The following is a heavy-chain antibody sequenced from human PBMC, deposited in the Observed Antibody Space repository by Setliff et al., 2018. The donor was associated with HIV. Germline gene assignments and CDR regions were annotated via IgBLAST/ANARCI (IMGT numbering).Heavy chain of an antibody. J-gene: IGHJ1*01. V-gene: IGHV1-18*01. CDR1: GYSFTNLG. Sequence: GASVKVSCKASGYSFTNLGLNWVRQAPGQGLEWMGWIGVYNGDTRFAQSLQGRVTLTTDTSTNTAYMEMRTLRSDDTAVYYCVRGVTRDISGYYRDEYFQHWGQGTPVTVSS. CDR3: VRGVTRDISGYYRDEYFQH. D-gene: IGHD3-22*01. CDR2: IGVYNGDT.